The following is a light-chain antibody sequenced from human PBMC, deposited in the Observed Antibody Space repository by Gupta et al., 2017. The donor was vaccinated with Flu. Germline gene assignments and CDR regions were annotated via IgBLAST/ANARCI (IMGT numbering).Light chain of an antibody. V-gene: IGLV2-11*01. J-gene: IGLJ1*01. CDR3: GSQADGNNVYV. CDR1: SSDVGNYNY. CDR2: DVT. Sequence: QSALTQPRSVSGSPGQSVTISCIGTSSDVGNYNYVSWYQQLPGKAPKLMIYDVTKRPSGVPDRFSGSKSGNTASLTIAGLQAEEEADYYCGSQADGNNVYVFGSGTTVTVL.